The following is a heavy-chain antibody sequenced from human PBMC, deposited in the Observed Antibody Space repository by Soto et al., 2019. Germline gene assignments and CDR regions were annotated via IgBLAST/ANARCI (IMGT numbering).Heavy chain of an antibody. CDR2: INAGNGNP. V-gene: IGHV1-3*01. CDR1: GYIFTSYV. D-gene: IGHD2-8*01. Sequence: QVQLVQSGAEVKKPGASVKVSCEAPGYIFTSYVINWVRQAPGQRLEWMGWINAGNGNPRYSQKFQGGVTFTRVTSASTAHMELSSLRSVDTDVYYCARDVWTYDAFDIWCQGTMVTVSS. J-gene: IGHJ3*02. CDR3: ARDVWTYDAFDI.